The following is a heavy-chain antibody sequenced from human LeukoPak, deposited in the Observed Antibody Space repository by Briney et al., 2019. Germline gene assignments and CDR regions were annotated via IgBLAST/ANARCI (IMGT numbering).Heavy chain of an antibody. CDR3: ARYTVTTIGFDP. V-gene: IGHV4-30-4*01. J-gene: IGHJ5*02. Sequence: SETLSLTCTVSGGSISSGDYYWSWIRQPPGKGLEWIGYIYYSGSTYYNPSPKSRVTISVDTSKNQFSLKLSSVTAADTAVYYCARYTVTTIGFDPWGQGTLVTVSS. D-gene: IGHD4-17*01. CDR1: GGSISSGDYY. CDR2: IYYSGST.